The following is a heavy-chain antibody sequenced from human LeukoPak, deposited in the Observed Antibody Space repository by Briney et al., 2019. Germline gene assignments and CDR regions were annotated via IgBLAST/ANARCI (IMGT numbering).Heavy chain of an antibody. Sequence: GGSLRLSCAASGFTFSSYSMNWVRQAPGKGLEWVSYIIRSSSTIYYADSVKGRFTISRDNAKNSLYLQMNSLRAEDTAVYYCAWAKRNGFDIWGQGTMVTVSS. CDR2: IIRSSSTI. CDR1: GFTFSSYS. V-gene: IGHV3-48*01. J-gene: IGHJ3*02. CDR3: AWAKRNGFDI.